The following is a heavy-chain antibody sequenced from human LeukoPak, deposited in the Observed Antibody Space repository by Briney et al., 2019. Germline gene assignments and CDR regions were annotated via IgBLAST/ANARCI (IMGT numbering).Heavy chain of an antibody. D-gene: IGHD3-10*01. Sequence: ETLSLTCTVSGGSISSYYWSWVRQAPGKGLEWVSVIYSGGSTYYADSVKGRFTISRDNSKNTLYLQMNSLRAEDTAVYYCARSNDYYGSGSYAFDIWGQGTMVTVSS. CDR3: ARSNDYYGSGSYAFDI. CDR2: IYSGGST. V-gene: IGHV3-53*01. J-gene: IGHJ3*02. CDR1: GGSISSYY.